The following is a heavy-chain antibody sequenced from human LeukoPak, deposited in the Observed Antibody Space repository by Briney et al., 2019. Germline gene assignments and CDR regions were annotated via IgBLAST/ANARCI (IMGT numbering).Heavy chain of an antibody. Sequence: SETLSLTCTVSGGSISSYYWTWIRQPPGKGLEWIGYIYYTGNTNYNPSLKSRVTISVDTSKNQFSLKLSSVTAADTAVYYCARAGYGYSYGYVGDYFDYWGQGTLVTVSS. V-gene: IGHV4-59*01. J-gene: IGHJ4*02. CDR2: IYYTGNT. D-gene: IGHD5-18*01. CDR1: GGSISSYY. CDR3: ARAGYGYSYGYVGDYFDY.